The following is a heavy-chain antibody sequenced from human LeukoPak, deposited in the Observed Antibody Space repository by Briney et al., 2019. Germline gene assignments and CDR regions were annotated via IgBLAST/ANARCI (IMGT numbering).Heavy chain of an antibody. J-gene: IGHJ4*02. Sequence: SETLSLTCTVSGVSISSYYGSWIRQPAGKGLEGSVRINTSGNTNHTPSLKSRVTMSVDTSKNQFSLKLSSATAADPAGYYCARTKSSGWARYYFDYWGEKTLVTASS. CDR2: INTSGNT. D-gene: IGHD6-19*01. CDR1: GVSISSYY. CDR3: ARTKSSGWARYYFDY. V-gene: IGHV4-4*07.